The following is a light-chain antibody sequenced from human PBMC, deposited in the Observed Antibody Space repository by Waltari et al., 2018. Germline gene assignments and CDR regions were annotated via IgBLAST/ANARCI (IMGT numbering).Light chain of an antibody. V-gene: IGLV2-14*01. CDR3: SSFTTNTVVV. CDR2: DVT. J-gene: IGLJ3*02. CDR1: SGDVGAYNS. Sequence: QSALTQPASVSGSPGQSITISCTGASGDVGAYNSVSWYQQRPDIAPKLIIYDVTKRPSGISSRFSGSKSGNTASLTISGLQAEDEADYYCSSFTTNTVVVFGGGTTLTVL.